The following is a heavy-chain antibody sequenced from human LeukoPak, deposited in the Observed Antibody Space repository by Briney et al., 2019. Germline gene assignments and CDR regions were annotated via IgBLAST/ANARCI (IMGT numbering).Heavy chain of an antibody. CDR1: GFSVSSNY. CDR2: IYSGGYT. Sequence: GGSLRLSCAASGFSVSSNYMSWVRQAPGKGLEWVSVIYSGGYTYYADSVKGRFTISRDNSKNTVYLQMNSLRAEDTAIYYCARDEAFDIWGQGTMVTVSS. V-gene: IGHV3-53*01. CDR3: ARDEAFDI. J-gene: IGHJ3*02.